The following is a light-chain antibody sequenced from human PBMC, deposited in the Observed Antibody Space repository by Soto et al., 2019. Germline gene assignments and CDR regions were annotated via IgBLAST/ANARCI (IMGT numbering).Light chain of an antibody. CDR3: QQYNNWPPLT. CDR1: QSVSSN. V-gene: IGKV3-15*01. Sequence: EIVMTQSPATLSVSPGERATLSCRASQSVSSNLAWYQQKPGQAPRLLIYGASTRATGIPARFSGSGSGTEFTLNISSLQSGDFAVYFCQQYNNWPPLTFGGGTKVEI. J-gene: IGKJ4*01. CDR2: GAS.